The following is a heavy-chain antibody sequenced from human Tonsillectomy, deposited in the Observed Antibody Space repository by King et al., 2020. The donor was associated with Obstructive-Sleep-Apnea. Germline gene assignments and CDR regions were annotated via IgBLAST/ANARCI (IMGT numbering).Heavy chain of an antibody. CDR3: ARDLPYYYDSSAYYYSGRYFDL. CDR1: GGSITSYY. CDR2: LSYSGST. D-gene: IGHD3-22*01. Sequence: VQLQESGPGLVKPSETLSLTCTVSGGSITSYYWSWIRQPPGKGLEWIGYLSYSGSTNSNPSLRSRVTISLYTSKNQISLKLSSVTAADTAVYYCARDLPYYYDSSAYYYSGRYFDLWGRGTLVTVSS. V-gene: IGHV4-59*01. J-gene: IGHJ2*01.